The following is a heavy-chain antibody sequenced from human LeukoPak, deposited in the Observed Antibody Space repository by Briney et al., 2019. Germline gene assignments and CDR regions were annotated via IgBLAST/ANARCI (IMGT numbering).Heavy chain of an antibody. CDR1: GFTFSSYS. CDR2: ISSSSSTI. J-gene: IGHJ4*02. D-gene: IGHD1-26*01. Sequence: GGSLRLSCAASGFTFSSYSMNWVRQAPGKGLEWVSYISSSSSTIYYADSVEGRFTISRDNAKNSLYLQMNSLRDEDTAVYYCARVKGHSRGSYSFDYWGQGTLVTVSS. V-gene: IGHV3-48*02. CDR3: ARVKGHSRGSYSFDY.